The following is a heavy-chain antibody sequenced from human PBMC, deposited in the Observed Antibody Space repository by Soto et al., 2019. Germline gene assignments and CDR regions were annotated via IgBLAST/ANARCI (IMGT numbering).Heavy chain of an antibody. CDR2: ISSSGSTI. V-gene: IGHV3-11*01. CDR1: GCTFSDYY. Sequence: GWLRRSCAASGCTFSDYYMSWIRQAPGKGLEWVSYISSSGSTIYYADSVKGRFTISRDNAKNSLYLQMNSLRAEDTDVYYCARHLRGAPDYWGQGTLVTVSS. J-gene: IGHJ4*02. CDR3: ARHLRGAPDY.